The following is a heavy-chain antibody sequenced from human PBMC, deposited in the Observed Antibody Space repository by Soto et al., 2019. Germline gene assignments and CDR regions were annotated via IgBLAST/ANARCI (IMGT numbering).Heavy chain of an antibody. CDR1: GYTFTSYY. D-gene: IGHD3-9*01. V-gene: IGHV1-46*03. J-gene: IGHJ6*03. Sequence: ASVKVSCKASGYTFTSYYMHWVRQAPGQGLEWMGIINPSGGSSSYAQKFQGRVTMTRDTSTSTVYMELSSLRSEDTAVYYCARDPIYYDILTGYFHDHYYYYYIDVWGKGTTVTVSS. CDR3: ARDPIYYDILTGYFHDHYYYYYIDV. CDR2: INPSGGSS.